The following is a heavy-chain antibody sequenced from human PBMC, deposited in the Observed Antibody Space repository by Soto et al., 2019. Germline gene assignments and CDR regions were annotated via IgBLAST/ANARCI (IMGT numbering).Heavy chain of an antibody. D-gene: IGHD5-18*01. V-gene: IGHV3-33*01. Sequence: QVQLVESGGGVVQPGRSLRLSCAASGFTFSSYGMHWVRQAPGKGLEWVAVIWYDGSNKYYADSVKGRFTISRDNSKNTLYLQMNSLRAEDTAVYYCARSLWLQGPPNDYWGQGNLVTVSS. CDR2: IWYDGSNK. CDR3: ARSLWLQGPPNDY. CDR1: GFTFSSYG. J-gene: IGHJ4*02.